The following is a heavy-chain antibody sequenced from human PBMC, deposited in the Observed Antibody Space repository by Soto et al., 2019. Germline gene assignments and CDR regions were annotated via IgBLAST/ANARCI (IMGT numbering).Heavy chain of an antibody. D-gene: IGHD6-19*01. Sequence: QVQLVQSGAEVKKPGASVKVSCKASGYTFTSYGISWVRQAPGQGLEWMGWISAYNGNTNYTQKLQGRVTMTTDTCTSTAYMELRSLRSDDTAVYYCARDHRVDWLVRGYYFDYWGQGTLVTVSS. CDR2: ISAYNGNT. J-gene: IGHJ4*02. CDR1: GYTFTSYG. V-gene: IGHV1-18*01. CDR3: ARDHRVDWLVRGYYFDY.